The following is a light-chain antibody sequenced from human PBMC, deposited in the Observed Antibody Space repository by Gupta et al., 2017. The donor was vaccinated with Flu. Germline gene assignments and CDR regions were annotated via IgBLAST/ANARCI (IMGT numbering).Light chain of an antibody. Sequence: SITISCTGTSSDVGGYNYVSWYQQHPGKAPKLMIYEVSNRPAGVSNRFSGPKSGNTASLTISGRQAEDEADYYCSSDTSSSTWVFGGGTKLTVL. V-gene: IGLV2-14*01. CDR1: SSDVGGYNY. J-gene: IGLJ3*02. CDR2: EVS. CDR3: SSDTSSSTWV.